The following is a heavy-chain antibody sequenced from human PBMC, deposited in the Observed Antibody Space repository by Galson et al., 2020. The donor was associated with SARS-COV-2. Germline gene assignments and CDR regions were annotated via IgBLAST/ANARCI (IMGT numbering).Heavy chain of an antibody. Sequence: KIGESLKIYCAASGFTFSSYSMNWVRQAPGKGLEWVSSISSSSSYIYYADSVKGRFTISRDNAKNSLYLQMNSLRAEDTAVYYCARDRGITGTTSGDYWGQGTLVTVSS. CDR1: GFTFSSYS. J-gene: IGHJ4*02. D-gene: IGHD1-7*01. CDR2: ISSSSSYI. CDR3: ARDRGITGTTSGDY. V-gene: IGHV3-21*01.